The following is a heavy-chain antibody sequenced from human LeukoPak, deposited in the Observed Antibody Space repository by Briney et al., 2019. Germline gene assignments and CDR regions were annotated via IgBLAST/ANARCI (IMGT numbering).Heavy chain of an antibody. J-gene: IGHJ4*02. V-gene: IGHV4-59*08. D-gene: IGHD6-19*01. CDR2: IYYSGST. CDR3: ARSTSSGWYSIVF. CDR1: GGSISSYY. Sequence: SDTLSLTCTVSGGSISSYYWSWIRQPPGKGLEWIGYIYYSGSTNYNPSLKSRATISVDTSKNQFSLKLSSGPGGDTPVYYCARSTSSGWYSIVFWGQRTLVTVSS.